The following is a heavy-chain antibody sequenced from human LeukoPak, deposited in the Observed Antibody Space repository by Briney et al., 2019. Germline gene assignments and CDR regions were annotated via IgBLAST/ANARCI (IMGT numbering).Heavy chain of an antibody. V-gene: IGHV4-31*03. J-gene: IGHJ5*02. CDR3: ARLYCSGGSCYSLSGNWFDP. CDR2: IYYRGGT. Sequence: SETLSLTCTVSGGSISSGGYYWSWIRQHPGKGLEWIGYIYYRGGTYYNPSLKSRVTISVDTSKNQFSLKLSSVTAADRAVYYCARLYCSGGSCYSLSGNWFDPWGQGTLVTVSS. D-gene: IGHD2-15*01. CDR1: GGSISSGGYY.